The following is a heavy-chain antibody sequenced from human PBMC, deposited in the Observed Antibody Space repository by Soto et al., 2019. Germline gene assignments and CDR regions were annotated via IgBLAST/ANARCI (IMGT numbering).Heavy chain of an antibody. J-gene: IGHJ6*03. CDR2: IYYSGST. CDR1: GGSISSYY. D-gene: IGHD2-2*01. CDR3: ARVRGYCSSTSCPRGGYYYYYMDV. Sequence: SETLSLTCTVSGGSISSYYWSWIRQPPGKGLEWIGFIYYSGSTNYNPSLKSRVTISVDTSKNQFSLKLSSVTAADTAVYYCARVRGYCSSTSCPRGGYYYYYMDVWGKGTTVTVSS. V-gene: IGHV4-59*01.